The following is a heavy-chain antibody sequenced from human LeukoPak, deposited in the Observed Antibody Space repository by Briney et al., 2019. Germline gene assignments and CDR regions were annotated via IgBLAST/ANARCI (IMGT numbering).Heavy chain of an antibody. CDR3: AKDRHYDILTGYFDY. Sequence: GGSLRLSCAASGLTFSRVRQAPGKGLEWVAFIRYDGSNKYYADSVKGRFTISRDNSKNTLYLQMSSLRAEDTAVYYCAKDRHYDILTGYFDYWGQGTLVTVSS. CDR2: IRYDGSNK. V-gene: IGHV3-30*02. J-gene: IGHJ4*02. D-gene: IGHD3-9*01. CDR1: GLTFSR.